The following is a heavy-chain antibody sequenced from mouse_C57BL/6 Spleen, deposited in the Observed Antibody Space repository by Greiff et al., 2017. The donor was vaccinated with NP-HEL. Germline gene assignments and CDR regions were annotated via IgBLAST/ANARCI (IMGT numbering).Heavy chain of an antibody. CDR2: IDPANGNT. D-gene: IGHD1-1*01. CDR1: GFNIKNTY. CDR3: ARCYYGSSYTGYFDV. J-gene: IGHJ1*03. V-gene: IGHV14-3*01. Sequence: VQLQQSVAELVRPGASVKLSCTASGFNIKNTYMHWVKQRPEQGLEWIGRIDPANGNTKYAPKFQGKATITADTSSNTAYLQLSSLTSEDTAIYYCARCYYGSSYTGYFDVWGTGTTVTVSS.